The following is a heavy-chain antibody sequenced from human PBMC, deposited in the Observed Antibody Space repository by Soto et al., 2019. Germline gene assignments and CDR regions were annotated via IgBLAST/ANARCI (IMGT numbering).Heavy chain of an antibody. J-gene: IGHJ6*02. D-gene: IGHD2-15*01. CDR3: ATSLGYCSGGSCPYGMDV. Sequence: ASVKVSCKVSGYTLTELSMHWVRQAPGKGLEWMGGFDPEDGETIYAQKFQGRVTMTEDTSTDTAYIELSSLRSEDTAVYYCATSLGYCSGGSCPYGMDVWGQGTTVTVSS. V-gene: IGHV1-24*01. CDR1: GYTLTELS. CDR2: FDPEDGET.